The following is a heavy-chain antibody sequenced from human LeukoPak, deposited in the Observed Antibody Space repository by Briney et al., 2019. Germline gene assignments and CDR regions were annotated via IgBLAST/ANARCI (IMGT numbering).Heavy chain of an antibody. Sequence: ASVKVSCKASGYTFTSYDINWVRQATGQGLEWMGWISAYNGNTNYAQKLQGRVTMTTDTSTSTAYMELRSLRSDDTAVYYCARVGGSYYPFDYWGQGTRVTVSS. V-gene: IGHV1-18*01. CDR2: ISAYNGNT. CDR3: ARVGGSYYPFDY. D-gene: IGHD1-26*01. J-gene: IGHJ4*02. CDR1: GYTFTSYD.